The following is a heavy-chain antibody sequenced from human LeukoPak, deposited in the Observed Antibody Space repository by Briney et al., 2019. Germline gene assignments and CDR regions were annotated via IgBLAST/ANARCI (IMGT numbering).Heavy chain of an antibody. CDR1: GASITTTNFW. CDR3: ARYGLVEFRNAFQY. J-gene: IGHJ1*01. CDR2: IHDRGSD. V-gene: IGHV4-61*01. D-gene: IGHD6-6*01. Sequence: SETLPLTCSVSGASITTTNFWWTWIRQSPGRGLEWIGYIHDRGSDKYNPALESRATLSVDTSKNQFSLKLNSVTAADTAVYYCARYGLVEFRNAFQYWGQGCLACVSS.